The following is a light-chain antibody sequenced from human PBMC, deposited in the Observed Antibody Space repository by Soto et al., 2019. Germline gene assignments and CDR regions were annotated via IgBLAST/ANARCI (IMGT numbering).Light chain of an antibody. J-gene: IGLJ2*01. CDR1: SSDVGGYNY. CDR2: DVS. CDR3: SSYTSSSIVV. Sequence: QSALTQPASGSGSPGQSITISCTGTSSDVGGYNYVSWYQQHPGKAPKLMIYDVSNRPSGVSNRFSGSKSGNTASLTISGLQAEDEADYYCSSYTSSSIVVFGGGTKLTVL. V-gene: IGLV2-14*01.